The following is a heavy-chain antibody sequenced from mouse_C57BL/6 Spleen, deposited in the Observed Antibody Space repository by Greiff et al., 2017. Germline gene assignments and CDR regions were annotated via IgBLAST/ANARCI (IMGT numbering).Heavy chain of an antibody. Sequence: QVQLQQSGPGLVQPSQSLSITCTVSGFSLTSYGVHWVRQSPGKGLEWLGVIWSGRSTDYNAAFISRLSISKDNSKCQVFFKMNSLQADDTAIYYCASSIYYYAPWFAYWGQGTLVTVSA. CDR2: IWSGRST. CDR1: GFSLTSYG. D-gene: IGHD1-1*01. V-gene: IGHV2-2*01. J-gene: IGHJ3*01. CDR3: ASSIYYYAPWFAY.